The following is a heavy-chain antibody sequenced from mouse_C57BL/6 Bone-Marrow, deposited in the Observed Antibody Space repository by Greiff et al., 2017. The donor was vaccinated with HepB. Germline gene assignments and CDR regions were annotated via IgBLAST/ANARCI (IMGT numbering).Heavy chain of an antibody. CDR1: GYTFTSYW. CDR3: ARSPIYYGNYGYFDV. J-gene: IGHJ1*03. D-gene: IGHD2-1*01. V-gene: IGHV1-69*01. Sequence: VQLQQPGAELVMPGASVKLSCKASGYTFTSYWMHWVKQRPGQGLEWIGEIDPSDSYTNYNQKFKGKSTLTVDKSSSTAYMQLSSLTSEDSAVYYCARSPIYYGNYGYFDVWGTGTTVTVSS. CDR2: IDPSDSYT.